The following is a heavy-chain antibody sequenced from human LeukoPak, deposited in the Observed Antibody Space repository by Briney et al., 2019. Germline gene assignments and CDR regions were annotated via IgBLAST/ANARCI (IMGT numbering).Heavy chain of an antibody. J-gene: IGHJ4*01. D-gene: IGHD5-12*01. V-gene: IGHV3-11*06. CDR3: ARDHRYAFDN. CDR1: GFNFIDYG. Sequence: GGSLRLSCAASGFNFIDYGMSWVRQAPGKGLEWISYIGISSGNTQYADSVKGRFTISRDKARNSLYLQMNSLRVEDTAMYYCARDHRYAFDNWGHGTLVTVSS. CDR2: IGISSGNT.